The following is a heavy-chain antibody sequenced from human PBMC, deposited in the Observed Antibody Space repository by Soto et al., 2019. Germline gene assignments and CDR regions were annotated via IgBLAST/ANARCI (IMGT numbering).Heavy chain of an antibody. CDR3: AHIEGRGWYNYFDY. V-gene: IGHV2-5*02. D-gene: IGHD6-19*01. Sequence: QITLKESGPTLVKPTQPLTLTCTFSGFSLSTSGVGVGWIRQPPGKALEWLALIYWDDDKRYSPSLKSRLTITKDTSKNQVVLTMTNMDPVDTATYYCAHIEGRGWYNYFDYWGQGTLVTVSS. J-gene: IGHJ4*02. CDR1: GFSLSTSGVG. CDR2: IYWDDDK.